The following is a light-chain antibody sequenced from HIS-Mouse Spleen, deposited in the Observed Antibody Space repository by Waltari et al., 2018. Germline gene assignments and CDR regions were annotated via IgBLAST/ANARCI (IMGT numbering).Light chain of an antibody. Sequence: DIQMTPSPSTLSASVGDRVTITCRASQSISSWLAWYQQKPGKAPKLLIYKASSLESGVPSRFSGSGSGTEFTLTISSLQPDDFATYYCQQYNSYCWTFGQGTKVEIK. CDR3: QQYNSYCWT. CDR2: KAS. V-gene: IGKV1-5*03. J-gene: IGKJ1*01. CDR1: QSISSW.